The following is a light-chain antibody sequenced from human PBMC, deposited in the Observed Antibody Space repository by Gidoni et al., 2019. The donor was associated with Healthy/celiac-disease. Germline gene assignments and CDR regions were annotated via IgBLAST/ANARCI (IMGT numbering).Light chain of an antibody. V-gene: IGKV2-28*01. Sequence: DIVMTQSPLSLPVTPGEPASISCRSSQSLLHSNGYNYLYWYLQKPGQSPQLLIYLGSNRASGVPDRFSGSGSGTDFTLKISRVEAEDVGVYFCMQALHTYTFGQGTKLEIK. CDR1: QSLLHSNGYNY. CDR3: MQALHTYT. CDR2: LGS. J-gene: IGKJ2*01.